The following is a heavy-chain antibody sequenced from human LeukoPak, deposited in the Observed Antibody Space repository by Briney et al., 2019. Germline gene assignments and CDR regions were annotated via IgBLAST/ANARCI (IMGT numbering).Heavy chain of an antibody. D-gene: IGHD6-13*01. CDR3: ARGRGRGAAAGIWWFDP. CDR2: MNPNSGNT. CDR1: GYTFTSYD. V-gene: IGHV1-8*01. J-gene: IGHJ5*02. Sequence: ASVKVSCKASGYTFTSYDINWVRQATGQGLVWMGWMNPNSGNTGYAQKFQGRVTMTRNTSISTAYMELSSLRSEDTAVYYCARGRGRGAAAGIWWFDPWGQGTLVTVSS.